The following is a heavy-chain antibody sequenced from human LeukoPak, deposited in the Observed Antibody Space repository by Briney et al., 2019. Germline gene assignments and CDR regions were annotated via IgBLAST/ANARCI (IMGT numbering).Heavy chain of an antibody. Sequence: PSQTLSLTCAISGDSVSSNSAAWNWIRQSPSRGLEWLGRTYYRSKWYNDYAVSVKSRITINPDTSKNQFSLQLNSVTPEDTAVYYCARGPSAGYSSGWYVNKILGLDYWGQGTLVTVSS. CDR1: GDSVSSNSAA. CDR3: ARGPSAGYSSGWYVNKILGLDY. V-gene: IGHV6-1*01. J-gene: IGHJ4*02. CDR2: TYYRSKWYN. D-gene: IGHD6-19*01.